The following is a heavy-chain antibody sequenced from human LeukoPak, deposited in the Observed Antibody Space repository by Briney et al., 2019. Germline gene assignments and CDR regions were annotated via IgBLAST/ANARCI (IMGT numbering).Heavy chain of an antibody. Sequence: PSETLSLTCTVSGGSISSGDYYWSWIRQPPGKGLEWIGYIYYSGSTYYNPSLKSRVTISVDTSKNQFSLKLSSVTAADTAVYYCAAYGDPYGWFDPWGQGTLVTVSS. J-gene: IGHJ5*02. CDR3: AAYGDPYGWFDP. CDR2: IYYSGST. CDR1: GGSISSGDYY. D-gene: IGHD4-17*01. V-gene: IGHV4-30-4*01.